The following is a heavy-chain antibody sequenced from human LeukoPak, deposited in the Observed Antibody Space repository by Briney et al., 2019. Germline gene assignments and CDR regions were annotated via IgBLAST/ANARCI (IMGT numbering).Heavy chain of an antibody. CDR1: GFTFSSYE. CDR3: AKDIWGYYDSSGLDY. D-gene: IGHD3-22*01. V-gene: IGHV3-48*03. Sequence: PGGSLRLSCAASGFTFSSYEMNWVRQAPGKGLEWVSYISSSGSTIYYADSVKGRFTISRDNSKNTLYLQMNSLRAEDTAVYYCAKDIWGYYDSSGLDYWGQGTLVTVSS. CDR2: ISSSGSTI. J-gene: IGHJ4*02.